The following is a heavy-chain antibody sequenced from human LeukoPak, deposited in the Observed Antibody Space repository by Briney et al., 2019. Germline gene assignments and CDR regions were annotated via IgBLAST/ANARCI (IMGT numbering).Heavy chain of an antibody. CDR1: TFTFSGYS. J-gene: IGHJ4*02. Sequence: GGSLRLSCAASTFTFSGYSMNWVRQAPGKGLEWVSYISESSSHTYYADSVKGRFTISRDNAKNSLYLQMNSLRAEDTAIYYCARGAIPAVLYYFDYWGQGSLVTISS. CDR2: ISESSSHT. V-gene: IGHV3-21*06. CDR3: ARGAIPAVLYYFDY. D-gene: IGHD2-2*02.